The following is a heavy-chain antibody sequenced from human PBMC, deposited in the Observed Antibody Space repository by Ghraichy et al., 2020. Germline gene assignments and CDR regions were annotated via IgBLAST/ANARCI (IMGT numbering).Heavy chain of an antibody. D-gene: IGHD2-2*02. J-gene: IGHJ6*02. CDR2: IWYDGSNK. CDR1: GFTFSSYG. CDR3: ASDLGYCSSTSCYTGDYYYYGMDV. Sequence: GGSLRLSCAASGFTFSSYGMHWVRQAPGKGLEWVAVIWYDGSNKYYADSVKGRFTISRDNSKNTLYLQMNSLRAEDTAVYYCASDLGYCSSTSCYTGDYYYYGMDVWGQGTTVTVS. V-gene: IGHV3-33*01.